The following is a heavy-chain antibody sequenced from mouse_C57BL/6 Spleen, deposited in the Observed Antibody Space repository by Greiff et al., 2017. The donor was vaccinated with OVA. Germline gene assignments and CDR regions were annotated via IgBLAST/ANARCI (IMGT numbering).Heavy chain of an antibody. CDR1: GFTFSSYT. Sequence: EVQGVESGGGLVKPGGSLKLSCAASGFTFSSYTMSWVRQTPEKRLEWVATISGGGGNTYYPDSVKGRFTISKDNAKNTLYLQMSSLRAEDTALYYCARHQETGVYCYAMDYWGQGTSVTVSS. J-gene: IGHJ4*01. CDR3: ARHQETGVYCYAMDY. D-gene: IGHD3-2*02. CDR2: ISGGGGNT. V-gene: IGHV5-9*01.